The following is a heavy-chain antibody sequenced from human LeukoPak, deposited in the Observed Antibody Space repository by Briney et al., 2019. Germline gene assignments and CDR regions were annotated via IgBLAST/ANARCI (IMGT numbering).Heavy chain of an antibody. V-gene: IGHV4-39*07. D-gene: IGHD2-15*01. CDR3: ARRGFLRYCSGGSCSGPSWFDP. CDR1: GGSISSSRYY. J-gene: IGHJ5*02. Sequence: KPSETLSLTCTVSGGSISSSRYYWGWIRQPPGKGLEWIGSIYYSGSTYYNPSLKSRVTISVDTSKNQFSLKLSSVTAADTAVYYCARRGFLRYCSGGSCSGPSWFDPWGQGTLVTVSS. CDR2: IYYSGST.